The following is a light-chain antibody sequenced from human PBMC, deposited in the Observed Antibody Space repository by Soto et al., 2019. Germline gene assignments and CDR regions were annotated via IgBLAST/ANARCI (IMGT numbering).Light chain of an antibody. CDR3: QSYDSRLSVVV. CDR2: GST. Sequence: QAVVTQPPSVSGAPGQRVTISCTGSSSNIGARYDVHWYQQLPGTAPKLLIYGSTNRPSGVPDRFSGSKSGTSASLAITGLQAEDEADYYCQSYDSRLSVVVFGGGTKLTVL. V-gene: IGLV1-40*01. J-gene: IGLJ2*01. CDR1: SSNIGARYD.